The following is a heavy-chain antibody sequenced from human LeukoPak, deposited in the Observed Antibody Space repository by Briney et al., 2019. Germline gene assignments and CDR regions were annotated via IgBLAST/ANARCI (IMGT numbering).Heavy chain of an antibody. Sequence: GGSLRLSCAASGFTFSSYSMNWVRQAPGKGLEWVSSISSSSSYIYYADSVRGRFTISRDNAKNSLYLQMNSLRAEDTAVYYCARVQRGYSYNPLGYYYYYMDVWGKGTTVTVSS. V-gene: IGHV3-21*01. J-gene: IGHJ6*03. CDR3: ARVQRGYSYNPLGYYYYYMDV. CDR1: GFTFSSYS. D-gene: IGHD5-18*01. CDR2: ISSSSSYI.